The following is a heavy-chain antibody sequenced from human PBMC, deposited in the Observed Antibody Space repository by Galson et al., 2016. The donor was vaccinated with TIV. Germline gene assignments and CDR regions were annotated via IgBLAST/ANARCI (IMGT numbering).Heavy chain of an antibody. CDR3: TRDLGRLRDY. J-gene: IGHJ4*02. D-gene: IGHD1-26*01. CDR2: IDPSSGGT. CDR1: GYIFTNYY. Sequence: SVKVSCKASGYIFTNYYFHWVRQAPGQGLEWMGVIDPSSGGTTYAQKFQARLIMTRDTSTTTVYMDLSSLESGDTAVYYCTRDLGRLRDYWGQGTLVTVSS. V-gene: IGHV1-46*01.